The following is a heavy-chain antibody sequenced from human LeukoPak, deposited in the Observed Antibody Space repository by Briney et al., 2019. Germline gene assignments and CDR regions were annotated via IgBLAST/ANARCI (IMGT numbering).Heavy chain of an antibody. Sequence: GASVKVSCKASGYTFTSYDINWVRQATGQGLEWMGWMNPNSGNTGYAQKFQGRVTITRNTSISTAYMELSSLRSDDTAVYYCARALMKYYDILTGPAFDIWGQGTMVTVSS. D-gene: IGHD3-9*01. CDR2: MNPNSGNT. CDR1: GYTFTSYD. CDR3: ARALMKYYDILTGPAFDI. J-gene: IGHJ3*02. V-gene: IGHV1-8*03.